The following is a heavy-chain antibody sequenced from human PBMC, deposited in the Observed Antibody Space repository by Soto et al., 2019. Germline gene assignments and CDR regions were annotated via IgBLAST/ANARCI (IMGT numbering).Heavy chain of an antibody. CDR2: IYSGGST. Sequence: GGSLRLSYAASGFTVSSNYMSWVRQAPGKGLEWVSVIYSGGSTYYADSVKGRFTISRDNSKNTLYLQMNSLRAEDTAVYYCARGDGFSVYDFWSAPYKAFDRDYWGQGTLVTVSS. CDR1: GFTVSSNY. CDR3: ARGDGFSVYDFWSAPYKAFDRDY. V-gene: IGHV3-66*01. D-gene: IGHD3-3*01. J-gene: IGHJ4*02.